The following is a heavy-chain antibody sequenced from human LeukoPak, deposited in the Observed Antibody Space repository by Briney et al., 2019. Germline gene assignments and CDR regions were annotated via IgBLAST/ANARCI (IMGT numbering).Heavy chain of an antibody. D-gene: IGHD3-10*01. J-gene: IGHJ6*02. CDR2: LSGSGGST. V-gene: IGHV3-23*01. CDR3: AQLVARSDYYGMDV. Sequence: GGSLRLSCVGSGFTFSSYVMTWVRQAPGKGLEWVSALSGSGGSTFYADSVKGRFIISRDISKNTLFLQMNSLRADDTAVYYCAQLVARSDYYGMDVWGQGTTVTVSS. CDR1: GFTFSSYV.